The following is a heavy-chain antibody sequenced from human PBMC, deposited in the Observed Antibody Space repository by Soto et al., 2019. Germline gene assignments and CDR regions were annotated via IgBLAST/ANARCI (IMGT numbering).Heavy chain of an antibody. Sequence: ASVKVSCKASGYTFTSYGISWVRQAPGQGLEWMGWISAYNGNTNYAQKLQGRVTMTTDTSTSTAYMELRSLRSDDTAVYYCARVQDNWSDGYYYYGMDVWGQGTTVTVSS. V-gene: IGHV1-18*01. CDR1: GYTFTSYG. CDR2: ISAYNGNT. D-gene: IGHD1-20*01. J-gene: IGHJ6*02. CDR3: ARVQDNWSDGYYYYGMDV.